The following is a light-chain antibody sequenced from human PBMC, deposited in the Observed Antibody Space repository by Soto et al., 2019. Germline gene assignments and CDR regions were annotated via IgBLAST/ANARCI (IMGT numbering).Light chain of an antibody. CDR3: QQSYSTPRP. Sequence: DIQMTQSPSSLSASVVDRVTITCRASQSISRYLNWYQQKPGKAPKLLIYAAYSLQSGVPARFSGSGSGTDVTRTISSLQPEDFATDYCQQSYSTPRPFGHGTKGEIK. CDR2: AAY. J-gene: IGKJ1*01. CDR1: QSISRY. V-gene: IGKV1-39*01.